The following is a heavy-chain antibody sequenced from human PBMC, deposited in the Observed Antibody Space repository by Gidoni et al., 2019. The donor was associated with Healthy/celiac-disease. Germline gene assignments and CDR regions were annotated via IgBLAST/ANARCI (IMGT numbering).Heavy chain of an antibody. CDR1: GGSISSGSYY. CDR3: ARALGGLRNAFDI. Sequence: QVQLQESGPGLVKPSQTLSLTCTVSGGSISSGSYYWSWIRQPAGKGLEWIGRIYTSGSTNYNPSLKSRVTISVDTSKNQFSLKLSSVTAADTAVYYCARALGGLRNAFDIWGQGTMVTVSS. V-gene: IGHV4-61*02. D-gene: IGHD4-17*01. CDR2: IYTSGST. J-gene: IGHJ3*02.